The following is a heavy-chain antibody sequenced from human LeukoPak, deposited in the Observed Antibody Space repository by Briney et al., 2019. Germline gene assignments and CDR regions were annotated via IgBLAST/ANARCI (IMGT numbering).Heavy chain of an antibody. J-gene: IGHJ4*02. V-gene: IGHV4-39*07. CDR3: ARVAVAADLFFDY. D-gene: IGHD6-13*01. CDR1: GGSISSSSYY. Sequence: SETLSLTCTVSGGSISSSSYYWGWIRQPPGKGLEWIGSIYYSGSTNYNPSLKSRVTISVDTSKNQFSLKLSSVTAADTAVYYCARVAVAADLFFDYWGQGTLVTVSS. CDR2: IYYSGST.